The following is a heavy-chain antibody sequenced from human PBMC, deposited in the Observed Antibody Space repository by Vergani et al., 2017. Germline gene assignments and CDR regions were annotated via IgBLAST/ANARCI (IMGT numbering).Heavy chain of an antibody. V-gene: IGHV3-66*01. CDR1: GFTVSSNY. CDR2: IYIGGST. D-gene: IGHD1-26*01. CDR3: ARDQRYSGSPRLDY. Sequence: EVQLVESGGGLVQPGGSLRLSCAASGFTVSSNYMSWVRQAPGKGLEWVSGIYIGGSTYYADPVKGRFTISRDNSKNTLYLQMNSLRAEDTAVYYCARDQRYSGSPRLDYWGQGTLVTVSS. J-gene: IGHJ4*02.